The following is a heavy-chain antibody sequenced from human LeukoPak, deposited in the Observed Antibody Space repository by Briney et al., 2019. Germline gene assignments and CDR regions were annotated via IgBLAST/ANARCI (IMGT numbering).Heavy chain of an antibody. J-gene: IGHJ4*02. Sequence: GASVKVSCKVSGYTLTELSMHWVRQAPGKGLEWMGGFDPEDGETIYAQKFQGRVTMTEDTSTDTAYMELSSLRSEDTAVYYCARDFYYGSGSYYNFDYWGQGTLVTASS. CDR3: ARDFYYGSGSYYNFDY. V-gene: IGHV1-24*01. CDR1: GYTLTELS. D-gene: IGHD3-10*01. CDR2: FDPEDGET.